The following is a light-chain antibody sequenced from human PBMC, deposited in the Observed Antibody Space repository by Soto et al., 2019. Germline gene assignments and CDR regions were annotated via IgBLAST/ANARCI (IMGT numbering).Light chain of an antibody. CDR1: QGINYY. Sequence: IHLTQSPSSLSASVGDRVTISCRASQGINYYLAWYQQKPGQAPKLLIYGTSTLQSGVPSRFSGSGSGTDFTPNISGLQPEDFATYYCQQLNDYPTTFGQGTRLEIK. CDR3: QQLNDYPTT. CDR2: GTS. J-gene: IGKJ5*01. V-gene: IGKV1-9*01.